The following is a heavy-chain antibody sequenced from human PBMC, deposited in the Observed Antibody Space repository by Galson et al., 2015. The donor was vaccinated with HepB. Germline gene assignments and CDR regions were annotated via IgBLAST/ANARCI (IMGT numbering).Heavy chain of an antibody. CDR1: GFTFSTYA. CDR2: LSGNGAST. J-gene: IGHJ1*01. D-gene: IGHD4-23*01. CDR3: AKETVAPDGAGYFHPWAQGTIIFSMVHRTTRLSLQTNTPRFQSSAVYYCAKEEVSPEGAEYLHH. V-gene: IGHV3-23*01. Sequence: LRLSCAASGFTFSTYAMTLVRQAPGKGLEWVSSLSGNGASTYYADSVKGRFTISRDNSKNTLSLQMHSLTVEDTAVYYCAKETVAPDGAGYFHPWAQGTIIFSMVHRTTRLSLQTNTPRFQSSAVYYCAKEEVSPEGAEYLHHWLQVTLVTVFS.